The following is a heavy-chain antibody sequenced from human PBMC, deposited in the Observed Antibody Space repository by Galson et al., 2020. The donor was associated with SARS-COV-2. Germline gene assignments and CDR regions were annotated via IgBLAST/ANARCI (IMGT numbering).Heavy chain of an antibody. Sequence: GGSLRLSCAASGFTFSDYAMTWVRQAPGKGLEWVSSISGSGTSTYYVDSVKGRFTMSRDDSKNTLHLQMNSLRVEDTAVYYCAKEGCYTPSCYLDYWGQGTLVTVSS. J-gene: IGHJ4*02. CDR1: GFTFSDYA. V-gene: IGHV3-23*01. D-gene: IGHD2-15*01. CDR3: AKEGCYTPSCYLDY. CDR2: ISGSGTST.